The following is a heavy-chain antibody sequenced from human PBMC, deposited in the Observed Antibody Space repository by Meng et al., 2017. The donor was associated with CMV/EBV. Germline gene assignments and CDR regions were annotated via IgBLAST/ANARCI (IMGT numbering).Heavy chain of an antibody. Sequence: ASVKVSCKASGYTFTSYDINWVRQATGQGLEWMGWMNPNSGNTGYAQKFQGRVTITRNTSISTAYMELSSLRSEDTAVYYCARDRVDGITGTTSGYDYWGQGTLVTVSS. CDR3: ARDRVDGITGTTSGYDY. V-gene: IGHV1-8*03. CDR1: GYTFTSYD. CDR2: MNPNSGNT. J-gene: IGHJ4*02. D-gene: IGHD1-7*01.